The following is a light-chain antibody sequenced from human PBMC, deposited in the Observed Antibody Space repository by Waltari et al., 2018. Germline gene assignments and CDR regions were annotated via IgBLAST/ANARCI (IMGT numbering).Light chain of an antibody. V-gene: IGLV2-11*01. CDR2: DVS. Sequence: QSALTQPRSVSGYPGESVSISCTGTSRDGGTYNYVSWYQQHPGKAPKLMIYDVSKRPSGVPGRFSGSQSGNTASLTISGLQDEADYYCCSYAGSYTYVFGSGTRVTVL. CDR1: SRDGGTYNY. CDR3: CSYAGSYTYV. J-gene: IGLJ1*01.